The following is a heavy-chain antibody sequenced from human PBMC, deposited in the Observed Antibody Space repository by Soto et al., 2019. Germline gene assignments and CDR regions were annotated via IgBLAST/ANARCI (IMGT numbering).Heavy chain of an antibody. V-gene: IGHV4-34*01. Sequence: SETLSLTCAVYGGSFIGYYWSWIRQTPGKGLEWIGEINHSGSTNYNQSLKSRVTISVDTSKNQFSLKLSSVTAADTAVYYCARNYDSSGYYRLFDYWGQGTLVTVSS. J-gene: IGHJ4*02. CDR2: INHSGST. D-gene: IGHD3-22*01. CDR3: ARNYDSSGYYRLFDY. CDR1: GGSFIGYY.